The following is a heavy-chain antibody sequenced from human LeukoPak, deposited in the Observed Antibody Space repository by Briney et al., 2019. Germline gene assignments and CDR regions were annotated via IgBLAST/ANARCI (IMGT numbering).Heavy chain of an antibody. CDR1: GFTVSSNY. V-gene: IGHV3-53*01. CDR3: ATDFYDST. Sequence: GGSLRLSCAASGFTVSSNYMSWVRQAPGKGLEWVSVIYSGGSTYYVDSVKGRFTISRDNSKNTLYLQMNSLQTEDTAVYYCATDFYDSTWGQGTLVTVSS. J-gene: IGHJ5*02. D-gene: IGHD3-22*01. CDR2: IYSGGST.